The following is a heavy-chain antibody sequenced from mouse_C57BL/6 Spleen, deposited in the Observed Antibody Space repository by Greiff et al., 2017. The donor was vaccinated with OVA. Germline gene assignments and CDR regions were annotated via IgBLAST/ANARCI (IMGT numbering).Heavy chain of an antibody. CDR3: ARGGSSFLYYAMDY. V-gene: IGHV1-47*01. Sequence: VQRVESGAELVKPGASVKMSCKASGYTFTTYPIEWMKQNHGKSLEWIGNFHPYNDDTKYNEKFKGKATLTVEKSSSTVYLELSRLTSDDSAVYYCARGGSSFLYYAMDYWGQGTSVTVSS. CDR1: GYTFTTYP. CDR2: FHPYNDDT. J-gene: IGHJ4*01. D-gene: IGHD1-1*01.